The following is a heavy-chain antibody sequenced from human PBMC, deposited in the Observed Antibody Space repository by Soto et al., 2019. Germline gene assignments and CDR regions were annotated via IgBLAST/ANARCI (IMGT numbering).Heavy chain of an antibody. V-gene: IGHV3-74*01. Sequence: EVQLVESGGGLVQPGGSLSLSCAASGFTFSNYWIHWVRQAPGKGLVWVSHISNDGSTTNYADSVRGRFTISRANAKNTLYLQMTGLRAEDTAVYYCAREEGISGWSHFDYWGRGTLVTVSS. J-gene: IGHJ4*02. D-gene: IGHD6-25*01. CDR3: AREEGISGWSHFDY. CDR2: ISNDGSTT. CDR1: GFTFSNYW.